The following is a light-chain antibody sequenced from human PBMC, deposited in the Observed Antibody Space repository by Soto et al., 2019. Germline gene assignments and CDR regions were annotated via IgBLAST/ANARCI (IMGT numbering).Light chain of an antibody. J-gene: IGKJ4*01. CDR2: GAS. V-gene: IGKV3-15*01. CDR1: QSVSSN. Sequence: EIVMTQSPATLSVSPGERATLSCRASQSVSSNLAWYQQKPGQAPRLLIYGASTRATGIPDRLSGSGSGTVFTLSISSLQSEDFVVYYCQQYNKWPIIFGGVTKVEIK. CDR3: QQYNKWPII.